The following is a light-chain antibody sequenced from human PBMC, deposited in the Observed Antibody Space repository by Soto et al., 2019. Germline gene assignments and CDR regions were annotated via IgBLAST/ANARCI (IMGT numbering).Light chain of an antibody. CDR3: KQRSNWPLN. CDR1: QSVSSY. Sequence: EIVLTQSPATLSLSPGERATLSCRASQSVSSYLAWYQQKPGQPPRLVIYDASNRSTGITARFSGSGSGTEFTLTISSLGPEDFSVYYCKQRSNWPLNVGGGTKVEIK. J-gene: IGKJ4*01. V-gene: IGKV3-11*01. CDR2: DAS.